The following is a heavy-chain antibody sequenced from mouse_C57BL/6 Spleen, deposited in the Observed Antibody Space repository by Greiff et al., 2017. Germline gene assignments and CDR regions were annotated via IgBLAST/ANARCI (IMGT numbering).Heavy chain of an antibody. CDR3: ARNDVYAGGYAMDY. D-gene: IGHD2-3*01. J-gene: IGHJ4*01. CDR1: GFSLTSYG. V-gene: IGHV2-2*01. Sequence: VMLVESGPGLVQPSQSLSITCTVSGFSLTSYGVHWVRQSPGKGLEWLGVIWSGGSTDYNAAFISRLSISKDNSKSQVFFKMNSLQADDTAIYYCARNDVYAGGYAMDYWGQGTSVTVSS. CDR2: IWSGGST.